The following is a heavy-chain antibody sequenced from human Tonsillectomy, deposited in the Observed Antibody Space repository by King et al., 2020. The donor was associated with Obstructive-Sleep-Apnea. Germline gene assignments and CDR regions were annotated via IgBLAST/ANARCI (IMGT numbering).Heavy chain of an antibody. CDR2: IKKDGSER. V-gene: IGHV3-7*01. Sequence: VQLVESGGGLVQPGGSLRLSCTVSGISFSNYWMSWVRQAPGKGLEWVANIKKDGSERYYGDAVKGRFTIARDNAKNSLFLQMNSLRGEDTAVYFCALITGSDYWGQGTMVTVSS. J-gene: IGHJ4*02. D-gene: IGHD1-1*01. CDR3: ALITGSDY. CDR1: GISFSNYW.